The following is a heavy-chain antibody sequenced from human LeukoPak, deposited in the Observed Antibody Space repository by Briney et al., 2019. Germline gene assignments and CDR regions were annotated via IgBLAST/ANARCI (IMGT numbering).Heavy chain of an antibody. CDR2: INHSGST. CDR1: GGSFSGYY. D-gene: IGHD2-15*01. Sequence: SETLSLTCAVYGGSFSGYYWSWIRQPPGKGLEWIGEINHSGSTNYNPSLKSRVTISVDTSKNQFPLKLSSVTAADTAVYYCARLRGRSDYWGQGTLVTVSS. J-gene: IGHJ4*02. CDR3: ARLRGRSDY. V-gene: IGHV4-34*01.